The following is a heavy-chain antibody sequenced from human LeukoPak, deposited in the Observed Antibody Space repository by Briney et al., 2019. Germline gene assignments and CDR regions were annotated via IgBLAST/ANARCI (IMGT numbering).Heavy chain of an antibody. D-gene: IGHD1-26*01. CDR2: FDPEDGET. V-gene: IGHV1-24*01. Sequence: GASXXVSCKVSGYTLTELSMHWVRQAPGKGLEWMGGFDPEDGETIYAQKFQGRVTMTEDTSTDTAYMELSSLRSEDTAVYYCAAFTIVGATRGGFDYWGQGTLVTVSS. CDR1: GYTLTELS. J-gene: IGHJ4*02. CDR3: AAFTIVGATRGGFDY.